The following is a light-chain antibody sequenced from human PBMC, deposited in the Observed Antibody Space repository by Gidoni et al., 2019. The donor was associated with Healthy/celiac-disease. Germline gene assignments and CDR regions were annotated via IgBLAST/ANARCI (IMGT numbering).Light chain of an antibody. V-gene: IGKV1-39*01. CDR1: QSISSY. Sequence: DIQLTKSPSSLSASVGDRVTITCRASQSISSYLNWYQQKPGKDHKLLIYAASSLQSGVPSRFSGSGSGTDFTLTISSLQPEDVATYYCQQSYSTVALTFGGGTKVEIK. CDR2: AAS. J-gene: IGKJ4*01. CDR3: QQSYSTVALT.